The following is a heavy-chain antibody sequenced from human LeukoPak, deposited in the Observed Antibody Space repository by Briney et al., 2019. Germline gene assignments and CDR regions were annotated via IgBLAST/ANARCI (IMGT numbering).Heavy chain of an antibody. J-gene: IGHJ2*01. CDR3: ARRTYYDTLTGYNYWYFDL. V-gene: IGHV4-59*01. CDR1: GVSISDYY. CDR2: IYYTGST. Sequence: KPSETLSLTCTVSGVSISDYYWSWVRQPPGKGLEWIGYIYYTGSTDYNPSLKSRVTISVDTPKNQFSLNLRSVTATGTAVYYCARRTYYDTLTGYNYWYFDLWGRGTLVTVSS. D-gene: IGHD3-9*01.